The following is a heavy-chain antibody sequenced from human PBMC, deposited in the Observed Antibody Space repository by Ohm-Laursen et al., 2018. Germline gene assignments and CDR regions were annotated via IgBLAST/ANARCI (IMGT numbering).Heavy chain of an antibody. J-gene: IGHJ6*02. D-gene: IGHD5-24*01. Sequence: SLRLSCSASGFTFSSYGLHWVRQAPGKGLEWVALILYDGNYQYYADSVKGRFTISRDNAKNTLYLQMNSLRIEDTAAYYCAKVSWSGYNLDFAGMDVWGQGTTVTVSS. CDR2: ILYDGNYQ. CDR3: AKVSWSGYNLDFAGMDV. CDR1: GFTFSSYG. V-gene: IGHV3-30*18.